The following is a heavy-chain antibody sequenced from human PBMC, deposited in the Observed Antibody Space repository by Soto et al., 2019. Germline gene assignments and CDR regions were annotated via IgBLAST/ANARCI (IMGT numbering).Heavy chain of an antibody. J-gene: IGHJ2*01. V-gene: IGHV4-31*03. D-gene: IGHD3-22*01. CDR1: GGSISSGGYY. Sequence: QVQLQESGPGLVKPSETLSLTCTVSGGSISSGGYYWSWIRQHPGKGPEWIGSTYYSGNTYYKPSLKSRVTISVETTKNQFSLKLSSVTAADTAVYYCARVRTFYYDRSGFWYFDLWSRGTLVTVSS. CDR2: TYYSGNT. CDR3: ARVRTFYYDRSGFWYFDL.